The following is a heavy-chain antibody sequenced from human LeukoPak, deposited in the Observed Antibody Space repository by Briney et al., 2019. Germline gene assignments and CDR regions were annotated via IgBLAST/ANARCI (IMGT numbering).Heavy chain of an antibody. J-gene: IGHJ5*02. D-gene: IGHD3-22*01. Sequence: PSETLSLTCTVSGGSISSYYWSWIRQPPGKGLEWIGYIYYSGSTNYNPPLKSRVTISVDTSKNQFSLKLSSVTAADTAVYYCARVEYYDIYNWFDPWGQGTLVTVSS. CDR1: GGSISSYY. V-gene: IGHV4-59*01. CDR2: IYYSGST. CDR3: ARVEYYDIYNWFDP.